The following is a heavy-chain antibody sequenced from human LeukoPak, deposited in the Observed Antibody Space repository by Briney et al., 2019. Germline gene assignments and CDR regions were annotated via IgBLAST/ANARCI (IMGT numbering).Heavy chain of an antibody. CDR3: ARLDYLDSSGYYPRYHFDS. Sequence: ASVKVSCKASGYTLTSYGISWVRQAPGQGLEWMGWISAYNGNTIYAQKLQGRVTMTTDTSTSTAYMELRSLRSDDTAVYYCARLDYLDSSGYYPRYHFDSWGQGTLVTVSS. CDR1: GYTLTSYG. D-gene: IGHD3-22*01. CDR2: ISAYNGNT. V-gene: IGHV1-18*01. J-gene: IGHJ4*02.